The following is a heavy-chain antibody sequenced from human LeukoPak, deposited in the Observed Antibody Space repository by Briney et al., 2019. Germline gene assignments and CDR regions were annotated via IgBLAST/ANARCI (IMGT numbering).Heavy chain of an antibody. V-gene: IGHV3-64*01. J-gene: IGHJ5*02. CDR1: GFTFSSYP. D-gene: IGHD4-17*01. Sequence: GGSLRLSCAASGFTFSSYPMHWVRQAPGKGLEYVSAISSNGGSTYYANSVKGRFTISRDNSKNTLYLQMGSLRAEDMAVYYCATPGRYGDYPTWGQGTLVTVSS. CDR3: ATPGRYGDYPT. CDR2: ISSNGGST.